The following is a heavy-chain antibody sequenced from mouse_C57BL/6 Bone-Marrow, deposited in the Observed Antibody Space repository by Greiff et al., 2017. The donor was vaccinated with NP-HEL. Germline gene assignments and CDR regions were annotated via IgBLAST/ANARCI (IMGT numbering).Heavy chain of an antibody. D-gene: IGHD1-1*01. J-gene: IGHJ1*03. CDR3: AKYGFDYYGSSPYWYFDG. Sequence: VKVVESGPGLVAPSQSLSITCTVSGFSLTSYGVSWVRQPPGKGLEWLGVIWGDGSTNYHSALISRLSISKDNSKSQVFLKLNSLQTDDTATYYCAKYGFDYYGSSPYWYFDGWGTGTTVTVSS. CDR1: GFSLTSYG. CDR2: IWGDGST. V-gene: IGHV2-3*01.